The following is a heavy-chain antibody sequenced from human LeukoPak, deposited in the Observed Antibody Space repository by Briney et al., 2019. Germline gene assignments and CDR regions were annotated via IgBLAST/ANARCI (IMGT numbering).Heavy chain of an antibody. Sequence: GGSLRLSCAASRFTLSTYWMSWVRQAPGKGLEWVAHIKQDGSQEYYVDSVKGRFTISRDSVKNSLYLQMNSLRAEDTAVYYCARGVPYDSWSGPHYSDYWGQGTLVTVSS. V-gene: IGHV3-7*01. CDR1: RFTLSTYW. CDR3: ARGVPYDSWSGPHYSDY. J-gene: IGHJ4*02. D-gene: IGHD3-3*01. CDR2: IKQDGSQE.